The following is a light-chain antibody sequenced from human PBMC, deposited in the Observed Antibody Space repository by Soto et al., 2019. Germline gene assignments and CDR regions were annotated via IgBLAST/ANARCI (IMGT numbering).Light chain of an antibody. V-gene: IGKV3-20*01. CDR3: QQYGRSRT. CDR1: QSVSHNY. Sequence: EVVLPQSPGTLSLSPVERATLSCRASQSVSHNYLAWYQQRPGLAPRLLIYGASSRATGIPDRFSGSGSGTDFTLTISRLEPEDFEVYYCQQYGRSRTCGKGTKVDIK. J-gene: IGKJ1*01. CDR2: GAS.